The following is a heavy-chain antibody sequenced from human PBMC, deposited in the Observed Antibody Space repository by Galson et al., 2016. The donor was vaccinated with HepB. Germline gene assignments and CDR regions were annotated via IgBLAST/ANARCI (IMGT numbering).Heavy chain of an antibody. V-gene: IGHV5-51*01. D-gene: IGHD3-3*01. J-gene: IGHJ6*02. CDR2: IYPGASDT. CDR3: ARVFWPPHRDRYYYGMDV. Sequence: QSGAEVKQPGESLKISCKTSGHNFNIYWIAWVRQMPGTGPEWMGIIYPGASDTRYSPSFQGQVTISADKSICTAYLQWSSLKASDTAMFYCARVFWPPHRDRYYYGMDVWGQGTTVTVSS. CDR1: GHNFNIYW.